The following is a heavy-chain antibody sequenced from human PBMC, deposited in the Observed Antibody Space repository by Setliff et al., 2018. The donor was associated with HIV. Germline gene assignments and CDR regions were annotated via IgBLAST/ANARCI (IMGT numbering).Heavy chain of an antibody. V-gene: IGHV3-11*03. D-gene: IGHD3-10*01. J-gene: IGHJ4*02. Sequence: KTGGSLRLSCEASGFTFSDHYMSWIRQPPGKGLEWMAYISSRSGLTNYADSVKGRFLISRDNAKNSVYLQMNNLRVEDTALYYCVTFYGGMAGWVDWGKGALVTVSS. CDR3: VTFYGGMAGWVD. CDR1: GFTFSDHY. CDR2: ISSRSGLT.